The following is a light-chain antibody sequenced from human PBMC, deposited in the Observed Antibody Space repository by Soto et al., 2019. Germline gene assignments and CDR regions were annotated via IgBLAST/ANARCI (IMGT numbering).Light chain of an antibody. J-gene: IGKJ1*01. CDR3: QQYNSYSWT. CDR2: DVS. V-gene: IGKV1-5*01. CDR1: QHISRW. Sequence: DIQMTQSPSTLSASAGDRVTITCRASQHISRWLAWYQQKAGKAPKLLIYDVSTLETWVPSRFSGSGSGTEFTLTISSLQPEDFATYYCQQYNSYSWTFGQGTKVDIK.